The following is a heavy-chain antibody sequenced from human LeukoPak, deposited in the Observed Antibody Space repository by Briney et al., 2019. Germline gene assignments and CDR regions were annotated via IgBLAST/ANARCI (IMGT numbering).Heavy chain of an antibody. J-gene: IGHJ4*02. CDR2: IKEDGSDK. CDR1: GFSFRSFW. V-gene: IGHV3-7*04. Sequence: GGSLRLSCAASGFSFRSFWMSWVRQAPGKGLEGVASIKEDGSDKYYVESVKGRFTISRENDRNSLYLQMNSLRAEDTAVYYCARVLWFGGIYYFDYWGQGTLVTVSS. CDR3: ARVLWFGGIYYFDY. D-gene: IGHD3-10*01.